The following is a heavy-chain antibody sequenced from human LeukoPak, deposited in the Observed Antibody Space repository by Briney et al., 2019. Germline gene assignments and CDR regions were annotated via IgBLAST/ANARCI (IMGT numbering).Heavy chain of an antibody. CDR1: EFTFSSYA. V-gene: IGHV3-23*01. CDR2: ISGSGAST. D-gene: IGHD6-13*01. CDR3: AKAGGYSSSWYSDY. Sequence: PGGSLRLSCAASEFTFSSYAMSSVRQAPGKGLEWVSAISGSGASTYYADSVKGRFTISRDNSKNTLYLQMNSLRAEDTAVYYCAKAGGYSSSWYSDYWGQGTLVTVSS. J-gene: IGHJ4*02.